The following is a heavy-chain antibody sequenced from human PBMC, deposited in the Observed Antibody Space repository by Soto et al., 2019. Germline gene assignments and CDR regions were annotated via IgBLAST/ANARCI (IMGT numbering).Heavy chain of an antibody. D-gene: IGHD3-22*01. J-gene: IGHJ4*02. CDR2: IWYDGSNK. CDR1: GFTFSSYG. V-gene: IGHV3-33*01. CDR3: ARGALSSGDYYPNAY. Sequence: QVQLVESGVGVVQPGRSLRLSCAASGFTFSSYGMHWVRQAPGKGLEWVAVIWYDGSNKYYADSVKGRFTISRDNSKNTLYLQMNSLRAEDTAVYYCARGALSSGDYYPNAYWGQGTLVTVSS.